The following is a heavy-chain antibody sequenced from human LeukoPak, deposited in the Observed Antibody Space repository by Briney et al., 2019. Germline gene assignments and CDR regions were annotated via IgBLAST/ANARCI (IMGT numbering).Heavy chain of an antibody. CDR2: INPSGGST. D-gene: IGHD4-23*01. V-gene: IGHV1-46*01. CDR3: ARDTYGGNSDGGEANAFDI. CDR1: GYTFTSYY. J-gene: IGHJ3*02. Sequence: ASVKVSCKASGYTFTSYYMHWVRQAPGQGLERMGIINPSGGSTSYAQKFQGRVTMTRDTSTSTVYMELSSLRSEDTAVYYCARDTYGGNSDGGEANAFDIWGQGTMVTVSS.